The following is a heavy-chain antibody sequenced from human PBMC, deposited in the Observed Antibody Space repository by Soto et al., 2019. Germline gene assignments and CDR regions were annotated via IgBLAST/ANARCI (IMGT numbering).Heavy chain of an antibody. V-gene: IGHV4-31*11. D-gene: IGHD6-6*01. J-gene: IGHJ5*02. CDR3: AREDAARIERWFDA. Sequence: QVQLQESGPRLVKPSQTLSLSCAVSGGSIISASYSWNWIRQSPGRGLEWIGHIYSSGSTYYNPSLKRRVSISVDTSNNQFSLKLTSVAAADTAVYFCAREDAARIERWFDAWGQGILVTVS. CDR1: GGSIISASYS. CDR2: IYSSGST.